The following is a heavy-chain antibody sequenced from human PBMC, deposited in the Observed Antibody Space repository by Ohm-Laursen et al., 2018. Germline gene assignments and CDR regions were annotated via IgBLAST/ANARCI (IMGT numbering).Heavy chain of an antibody. V-gene: IGHV3-30*03. D-gene: IGHD6-13*01. CDR3: ARVPDKYGYSSRENDY. CDR2: ISYDGGNK. CDR1: GLTFSSYG. J-gene: IGHJ4*02. Sequence: SLRLSCSAPGLTFSSYGMHWVRQAPGKGLEWVAVISYDGGNKYYADSVKGRFTISRDNSKDTLYVQMHSLRAEDTAVYYCARVPDKYGYSSRENDYWGQGTLVTVSS.